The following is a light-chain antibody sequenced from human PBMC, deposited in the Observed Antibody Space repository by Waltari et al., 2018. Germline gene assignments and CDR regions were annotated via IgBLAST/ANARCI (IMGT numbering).Light chain of an antibody. CDR2: AAS. Sequence: DIQMTQSPSSLSASLGDSVTITCRASQSISSYLNWYQQKPGVAPKLLIYAASSLRNGVPSRFSGSGSGTEFSLTISSLQPEDFATYYCQQSFSTPLTFGGGTKVEIK. V-gene: IGKV1-39*01. J-gene: IGKJ4*01. CDR1: QSISSY. CDR3: QQSFSTPLT.